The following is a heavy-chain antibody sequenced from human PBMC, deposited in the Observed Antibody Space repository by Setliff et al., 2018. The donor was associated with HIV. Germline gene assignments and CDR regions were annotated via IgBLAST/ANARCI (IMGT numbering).Heavy chain of an antibody. D-gene: IGHD2-2*01. CDR1: HYTLINYG. CDR3: VRGHCNSDKCWYTWFDP. Sequence: GASVKVSCKASHYTLINYGVSWVRQAPGPGLEWMGWIGPYSSYTIYAQKFQDRLTMTTDTSTTTASMELRTLRSDDTAVHYCVRGHCNSDKCWYTWFDPWGQGTLVTVSS. CDR2: IGPYSSYT. V-gene: IGHV1-18*01. J-gene: IGHJ5*02.